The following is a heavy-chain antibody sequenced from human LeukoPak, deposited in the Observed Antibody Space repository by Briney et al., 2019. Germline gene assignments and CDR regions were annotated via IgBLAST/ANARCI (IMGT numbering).Heavy chain of an antibody. Sequence: PSETLSLTCAVSGFSISSGYYRGWIRQPPGKGLEWIGSIYHSGSTYYNPSLKSRVTISVDTSKNQFSLKMSSVTAADTAVYYCARSGAVAGLDAFDIWGQGTMVTVSS. CDR3: ARSGAVAGLDAFDI. J-gene: IGHJ3*02. V-gene: IGHV4-38-2*01. D-gene: IGHD6-19*01. CDR1: GFSISSGYY. CDR2: IYHSGST.